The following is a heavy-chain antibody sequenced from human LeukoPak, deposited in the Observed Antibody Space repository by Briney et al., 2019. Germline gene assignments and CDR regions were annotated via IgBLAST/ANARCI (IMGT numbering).Heavy chain of an antibody. D-gene: IGHD6-19*01. J-gene: IGHJ3*02. CDR1: GYTFTSYA. CDR3: ARVFSSGWYYAFDI. Sequence: ASVKVSCRASGYTFTSYAMHWVRQAPGQRLEWMGWINAGNGNTKYSQEFQGRVTITRDTSASTAYMELSSLRSEGMAVYYCARVFSSGWYYAFDIWGQGTMVTVSS. V-gene: IGHV1-3*03. CDR2: INAGNGNT.